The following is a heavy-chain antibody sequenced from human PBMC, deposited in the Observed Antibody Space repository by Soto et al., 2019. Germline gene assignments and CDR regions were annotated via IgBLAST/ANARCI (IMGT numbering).Heavy chain of an antibody. CDR1: GGFFRGYY. J-gene: IGHJ6*02. CDR2: INHSGST. CDR3: ARGPSEFIVVGHYYGMDV. V-gene: IGHV4-34*01. Sequence: KTLSLTCAVYGGFFRGYYWTWIRQAPGKGLEWIGEINHSGSTNYNPSLKSRVTISLDTSKNQLSLKLSSVTAADTAMYFCARGPSEFIVVGHYYGMDVWGQGTTVTVSS. D-gene: IGHD2-21*01.